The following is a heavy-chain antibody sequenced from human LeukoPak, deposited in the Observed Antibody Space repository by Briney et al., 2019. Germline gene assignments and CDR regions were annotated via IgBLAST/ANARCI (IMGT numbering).Heavy chain of an antibody. V-gene: IGHV4-34*01. CDR1: SGSFSGYY. D-gene: IGHD2-2*01. CDR3: ARVRGGVVVPAAMHYYYGMDV. Sequence: SETLSLTCAVYSGSFSGYYGSWISQPPGKGLEWIGEINHSGSTNYNPSLKSRVTISVDTSKNQFSLKLSSVTAADTAVYYCARVRGGVVVPAAMHYYYGMDVWGKGTTVTVSS. J-gene: IGHJ6*04. CDR2: INHSGST.